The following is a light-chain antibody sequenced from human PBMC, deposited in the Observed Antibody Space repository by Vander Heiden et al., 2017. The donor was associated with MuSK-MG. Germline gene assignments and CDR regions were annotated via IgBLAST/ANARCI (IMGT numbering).Light chain of an antibody. J-gene: IGKJ2*01. CDR2: AAS. Sequence: DIQMTQSPSSLSASVGDRVTITCRASQTINSYLNWYQQKPGKAPKLLIYAASSLQSGVPSRFSGSGSGTDFTLTISSLQPEDFATYYCQQSYSTPNTFGQATKLAIQ. CDR1: QTINSY. CDR3: QQSYSTPNT. V-gene: IGKV1-39*01.